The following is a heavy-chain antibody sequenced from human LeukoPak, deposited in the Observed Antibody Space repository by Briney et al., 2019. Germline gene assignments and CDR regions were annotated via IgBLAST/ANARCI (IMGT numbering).Heavy chain of an antibody. V-gene: IGHV3-7*01. CDR3: ARRGGSSSRRSPIDY. Sequence: GGSPRLSCAASGFRFSDYSMNWVRQAPGKGPEWVANIKQDGSQRYYVDSVRGRFTISRDNAKNSLFLQMNGLRAEDTAVYYCARRGGSSSRRSPIDYWGQGTLVTVSS. J-gene: IGHJ4*02. D-gene: IGHD6-6*01. CDR2: IKQDGSQR. CDR1: GFRFSDYS.